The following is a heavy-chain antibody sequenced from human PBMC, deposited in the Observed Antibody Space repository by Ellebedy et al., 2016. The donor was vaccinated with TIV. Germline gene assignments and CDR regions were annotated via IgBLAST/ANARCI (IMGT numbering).Heavy chain of an antibody. CDR1: GFTFSTYA. CDR2: ISGSGDST. V-gene: IGHV3-23*01. J-gene: IGHJ4*02. D-gene: IGHD2-15*01. CDR3: AKGGGSCCFEV. Sequence: GESLKISXAASGFTFSTYAMSWVRQAPGKGLEWVSAISGSGDSTYYADSVKGRFAISRDNSNNTLYLQMNSLRAEDTAVYYCAKGGGSCCFEVWGQGTLVTVSS.